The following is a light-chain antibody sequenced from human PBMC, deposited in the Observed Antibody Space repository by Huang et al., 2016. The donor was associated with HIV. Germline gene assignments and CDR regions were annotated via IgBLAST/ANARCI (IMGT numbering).Light chain of an antibody. V-gene: IGKV1-39*01. CDR2: AAS. Sequence: DIQMTQSPSSLSASVGDRVTITCRASQGISSYLNWYQQKPGKAPKLLIYAASNLQSVVPSRFSGSGSGTDFTLTISSLQPADSATYYCQETYSIPYTFGQGTKLEIK. J-gene: IGKJ2*01. CDR1: QGISSY. CDR3: QETYSIPYT.